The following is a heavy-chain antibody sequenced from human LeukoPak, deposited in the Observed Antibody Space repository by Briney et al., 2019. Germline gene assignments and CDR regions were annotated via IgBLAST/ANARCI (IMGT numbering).Heavy chain of an antibody. V-gene: IGHV3-23*01. J-gene: IGHJ3*02. CDR2: ISGSGDPT. CDR3: AKDPNGDYVGAFDM. CDR1: GFTFSSYA. D-gene: IGHD4-17*01. Sequence: GGSLRLSCAASGFTFSSYAMSWVRQAPGKGLEWVSAISGSGDPTYYADSVRGRFTVSRDNSKSSLYLQMNGLRAEDTALYYCAKDPNGDYVGAFDMWGQGTMVTVSS.